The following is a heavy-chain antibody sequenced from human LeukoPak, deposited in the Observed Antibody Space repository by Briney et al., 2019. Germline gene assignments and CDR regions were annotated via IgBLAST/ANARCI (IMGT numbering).Heavy chain of an antibody. CDR3: AKDSSSWYYFDY. CDR2: IGGSGGGT. V-gene: IGHV3-23*01. CDR1: GFTFSTYA. D-gene: IGHD6-13*01. Sequence: GGSLRLSCAASGFTFSTYAMTWVRQAPGKGLEWVSGIGGSGGGTYHADSVKGRFTISRDNSNNTLYLQMNSLRADDTAVYYCAKDSSSWYYFDYWGQGTLVTVSS. J-gene: IGHJ4*02.